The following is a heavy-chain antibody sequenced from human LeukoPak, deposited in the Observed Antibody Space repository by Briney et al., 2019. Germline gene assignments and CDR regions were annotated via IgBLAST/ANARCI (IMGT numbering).Heavy chain of an antibody. CDR3: ARPVDCSSTFCSGPFDS. J-gene: IGHJ4*02. CDR2: TDRLGRT. D-gene: IGHD2-2*01. V-gene: IGHV4-34*01. Sequence: SETLSLTCAVYGGSLNHYYWSWIRQPPGKGLEWIGETDRLGRTNYSPSLKNRVTISIDTSKNQFSLKLTSVTAADSAVYYCARPVDCSSTFCSGPFDSWGQGGLVTVSS. CDR1: GGSLNHYY.